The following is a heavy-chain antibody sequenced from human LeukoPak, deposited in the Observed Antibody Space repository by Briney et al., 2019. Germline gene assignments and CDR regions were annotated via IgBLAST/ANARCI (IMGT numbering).Heavy chain of an antibody. D-gene: IGHD6-19*01. J-gene: IGHJ3*02. CDR3: ARRAVTGTGVDAFDI. V-gene: IGHV4-39*01. CDR1: GGSIRSSNYY. Sequence: SETLSLTCTVSGGSIRSSNYYWGWIRQPPGKGLEWIETIYHNGGTYYNPSLQSRVTISVDTSKNQFSLKLNSVTAPDTGIYYCARRAVTGTGVDAFDIWGQGTMVTVSS. CDR2: IYHNGGT.